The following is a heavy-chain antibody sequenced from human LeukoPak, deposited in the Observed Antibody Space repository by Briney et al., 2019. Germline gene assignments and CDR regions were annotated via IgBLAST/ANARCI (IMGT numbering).Heavy chain of an antibody. J-gene: IGHJ4*02. Sequence: ASVKVSCKASGYTFTGYYMHWVRQAPGQGLEWMGWINPNSGGTNYAQKFQGRVTMTRDTSISAAYMELSGLRSDDTAVYYCARASNDFWSGYPRHFDYWGQGTLVTVSS. V-gene: IGHV1-2*02. CDR1: GYTFTGYY. CDR3: ARASNDFWSGYPRHFDY. CDR2: INPNSGGT. D-gene: IGHD3-3*01.